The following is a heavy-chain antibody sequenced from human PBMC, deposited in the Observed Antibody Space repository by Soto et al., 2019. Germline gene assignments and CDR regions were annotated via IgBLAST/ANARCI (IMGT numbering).Heavy chain of an antibody. CDR1: GFTFANHW. V-gene: IGHV3-74*01. CDR2: MNSDGSTT. CDR3: ATPEVDY. J-gene: IGHJ4*02. Sequence: GGSLRLSCAVSGFTFANHWMHWVRQAPGKGLEWVSRMNSDGSTTDCADSVKGRFTVSRDNAKNTLYLQMNSLRAEDTAVYYCATPEVDYWGPGPLVTVSS.